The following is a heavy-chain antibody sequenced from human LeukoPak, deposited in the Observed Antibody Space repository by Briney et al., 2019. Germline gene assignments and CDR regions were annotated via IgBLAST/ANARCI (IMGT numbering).Heavy chain of an antibody. V-gene: IGHV4-59*01. CDR2: IYYSGSA. Sequence: KPSETLSLTCTVSGGSLSSYYWSWIRQPPGKGLEWIGYIYYSGSATYNPSLRSRVTISVDTSKNQFSLKLTSVTAADTAVYYRARVFYYGSGTFDLWGRGTLVTVSS. J-gene: IGHJ2*01. CDR3: ARVFYYGSGTFDL. D-gene: IGHD3-10*01. CDR1: GGSLSSYY.